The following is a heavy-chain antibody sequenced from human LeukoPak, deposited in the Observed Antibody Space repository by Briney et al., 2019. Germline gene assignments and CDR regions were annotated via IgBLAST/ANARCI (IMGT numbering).Heavy chain of an antibody. D-gene: IGHD6-13*01. CDR1: GGSISSGGYY. CDR2: IYYSGST. V-gene: IGHV4-31*03. J-gene: IGHJ4*02. CDR3: ARAPRYSSSWQEYFDY. Sequence: SETLSLTCTVSGGSISSGGYYWSWIRQHPGKGLEWIGYIYYSGSTYYNPSLKSRVTISVDTSQNQFSLKVNSVTAADTAVYYCARAPRYSSSWQEYFDYWGQGTLVTVSS.